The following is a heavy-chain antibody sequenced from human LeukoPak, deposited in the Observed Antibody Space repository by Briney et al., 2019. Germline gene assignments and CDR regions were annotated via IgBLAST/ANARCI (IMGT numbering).Heavy chain of an antibody. J-gene: IGHJ4*02. Sequence: GGSLRLSCAASRFTFDEYGMSWVRQTAGKGLEWVSGINWNGRSIGYADSVKGRFTVSRGNAKSSLYLQMNSLRAEDTALYYCARDASFVDTAMDYWGQGTLVTVSS. CDR3: ARDASFVDTAMDY. D-gene: IGHD5-18*01. V-gene: IGHV3-20*04. CDR2: INWNGRSI. CDR1: RFTFDEYG.